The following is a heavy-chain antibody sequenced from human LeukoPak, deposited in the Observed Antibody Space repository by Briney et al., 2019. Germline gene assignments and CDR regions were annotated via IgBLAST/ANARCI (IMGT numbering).Heavy chain of an antibody. D-gene: IGHD1-26*01. CDR1: GYTFTGYY. Sequence: ASVKVSCKASGYTFTGYYMHWVRQAPGQGLEWMGWINPNSGGTNYAQKFQGWVTMTRDTSISTAYMELSRLRSDDTAVYYCARDRDSGSYYYIDYWGQGTLVTVSS. J-gene: IGHJ4*02. CDR3: ARDRDSGSYYYIDY. CDR2: INPNSGGT. V-gene: IGHV1-2*04.